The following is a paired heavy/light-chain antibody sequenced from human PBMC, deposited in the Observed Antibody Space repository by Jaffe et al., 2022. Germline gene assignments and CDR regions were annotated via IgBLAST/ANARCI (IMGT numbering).Heavy chain of an antibody. CDR2: ISSNGDNT. Sequence: EVKVVESGGGLVQPGGSLRLSCAASGFTFSSYTMVWVRRAPGKGLEYVSGISSNGDNTYYANSVKGRFTISRDNSENTLYLQMGSLRAEDMAVYYCARGGQQLVRYSFDIWGQGTMVTVSS. D-gene: IGHD6-13*01. J-gene: IGHJ3*02. V-gene: IGHV3-64*01. CDR1: GFTFSSYT. CDR3: ARGGQQLVRYSFDI.
Light chain of an antibody. J-gene: IGKJ4*01. Sequence: DIVMTQSPDSLAVSLGERATINCKSSQSVFYSSNNKNYLAWYQQKPGQPPKLLIYWASTRESGVPDRFSGSGSGTDFTLTISSLQAEDVAVYYCQQYYSFPPLTFGGGTKVEIK. V-gene: IGKV4-1*01. CDR3: QQYYSFPPLT. CDR1: QSVFYSSNNKNY. CDR2: WAS.